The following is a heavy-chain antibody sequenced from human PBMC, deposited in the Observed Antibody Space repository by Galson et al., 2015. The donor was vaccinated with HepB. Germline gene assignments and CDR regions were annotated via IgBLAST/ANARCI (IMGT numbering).Heavy chain of an antibody. CDR2: INAGNGNT. J-gene: IGHJ6*02. D-gene: IGHD2-8*01. CDR3: ARDPGWYCTNGVCYGVGYYGMDV. V-gene: IGHV1-3*01. CDR1: GYTFTSYA. Sequence: SVKVSCKASGYTFTSYAMHWVRQAPGQRLEWMGWINAGNGNTKYSQKFQGRVTITRDTSASTAYMELSSLRSEDTAVYYCARDPGWYCTNGVCYGVGYYGMDVWGQGTTVTVSS.